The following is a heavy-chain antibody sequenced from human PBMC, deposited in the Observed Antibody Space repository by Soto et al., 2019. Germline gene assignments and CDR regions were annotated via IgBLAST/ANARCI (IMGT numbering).Heavy chain of an antibody. CDR3: AREGLTGTIGLYSPYAMDV. V-gene: IGHV4-59*01. CDR2: IYYSGST. CDR1: GGSISSYY. Sequence: SETLSLTCTVSGGSISSYYWSWIRQPPGKGLEWIGYIYYSGSTNYNPSLESQVTISVDTSKNQFSLKLSSVTAADTAVYYCAREGLTGTIGLYSPYAMDVWGQGTTVTVSS. J-gene: IGHJ6*02. D-gene: IGHD1-7*01.